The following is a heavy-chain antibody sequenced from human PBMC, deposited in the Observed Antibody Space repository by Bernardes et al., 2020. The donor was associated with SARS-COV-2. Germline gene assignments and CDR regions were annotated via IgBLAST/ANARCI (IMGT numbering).Heavy chain of an antibody. CDR1: GFTFSSYG. J-gene: IGHJ6*02. V-gene: IGHV3-33*06. Sequence: GGSLKLSCAASGFTFSSYGMHWVRQAPGKGLEWVAAIWYDGSERYYADSVKGRFTISRDNSENTLYLQMDSLRAEDTAVYYCVKTLGYCTSTSCYSENYYTLMDVGGQGTTVTVSS. CDR2: IWYDGSER. D-gene: IGHD2-2*02. CDR3: VKTLGYCTSTSCYSENYYTLMDV.